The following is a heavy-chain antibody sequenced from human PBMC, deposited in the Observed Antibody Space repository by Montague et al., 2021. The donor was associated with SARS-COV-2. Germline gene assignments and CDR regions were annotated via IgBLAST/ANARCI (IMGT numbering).Heavy chain of an antibody. J-gene: IGHJ4*02. CDR3: ARAYCSSTSCYPFDY. Sequence: CAISGDSVSSTSAAWNWIRQSPSRGLEWLGRTYFTSKWSSVYALSVKSRLIISPDTSKNQFSLRLMSVTPDDTAVYYCARAYCSSTSCYPFDYWSQGTLVTVSS. V-gene: IGHV6-1*01. CDR2: TYFTSKWSS. D-gene: IGHD2-2*01. CDR1: GDSVSSTSAA.